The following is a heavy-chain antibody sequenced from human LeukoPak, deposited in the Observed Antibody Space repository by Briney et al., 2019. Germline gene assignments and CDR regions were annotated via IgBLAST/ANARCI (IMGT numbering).Heavy chain of an antibody. V-gene: IGHV1-69*06. CDR3: ARSSIIAAAGPYYFDY. CDR1: GGTFSSYA. D-gene: IGHD6-13*01. CDR2: IIPIFGTA. Sequence: SVKVSCKASGGTFSSYATSWVRQAPGQGLEWMGGIIPIFGTANYAQKFQGRVTITADKSTSTAYMELSSLRSEDTAVYYCARSSIIAAAGPYYFDYWGQGTLVTVSS. J-gene: IGHJ4*02.